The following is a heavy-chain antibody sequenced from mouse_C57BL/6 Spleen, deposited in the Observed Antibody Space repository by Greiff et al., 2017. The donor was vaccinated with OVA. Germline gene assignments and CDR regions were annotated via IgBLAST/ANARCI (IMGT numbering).Heavy chain of an antibody. CDR3: ARALYDGYPFAY. D-gene: IGHD2-3*01. Sequence: EVQLVESGPELVKPGASVKISCKASGYSFTGYYMNWVKQSPEKSLEWIGEINPSTGGTTYNQKFKAKATLTVDKSSSTAYMQLKSLTSEDSAVYYCARALYDGYPFAYWGQGTLVTVSA. CDR2: INPSTGGT. V-gene: IGHV1-42*01. J-gene: IGHJ3*01. CDR1: GYSFTGYY.